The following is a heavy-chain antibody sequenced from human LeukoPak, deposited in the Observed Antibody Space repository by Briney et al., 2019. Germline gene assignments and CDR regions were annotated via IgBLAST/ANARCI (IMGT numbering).Heavy chain of an antibody. D-gene: IGHD3-22*01. V-gene: IGHV1-18*01. Sequence: ASVNVSCKASGYTFTSFGISWVRQAPGQGLEGMGWSSAYNGNTNYAQNLQGRVTLTTDTSTSTAYMELRSLRSDDTAVFYCARDHSGYSTRGRFDYWGQGTLVTVSS. CDR2: SSAYNGNT. CDR1: GYTFTSFG. J-gene: IGHJ4*02. CDR3: ARDHSGYSTRGRFDY.